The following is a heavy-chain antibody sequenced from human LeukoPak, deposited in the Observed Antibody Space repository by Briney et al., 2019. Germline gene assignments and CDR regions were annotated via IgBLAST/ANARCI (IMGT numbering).Heavy chain of an antibody. V-gene: IGHV1-46*01. CDR3: ASSKRSGIALGCFDY. D-gene: IGHD2-15*01. Sequence: ASVKVSCKASGYTFTSYYMHWVRQAPGQGLEWMGIINPSGGSTSYAQKFQGRVTMTRDTSTSTVYMELSSLRSEDTAVYYCASSKRSGIALGCFDYWGQGTLVTVSP. CDR1: GYTFTSYY. J-gene: IGHJ4*02. CDR2: INPSGGST.